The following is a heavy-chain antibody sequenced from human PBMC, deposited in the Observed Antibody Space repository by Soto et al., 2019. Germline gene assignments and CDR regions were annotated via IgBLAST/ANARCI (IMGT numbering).Heavy chain of an antibody. D-gene: IGHD6-13*01. CDR2: IYYSGST. J-gene: IGHJ5*02. CDR3: ARRVAAAGNIRGSFDP. Sequence: QVQLQESGPGLVKPLQTLSLTCTVSGGSISSGGYYWSWIRQHPGKGLEWIGYIYYSGSTYYNPSLKSRVTISVDTSKNQFSLKLSSVTAADTAVYYCARRVAAAGNIRGSFDPWGQGTLVTVSS. CDR1: GGSISSGGYY. V-gene: IGHV4-31*03.